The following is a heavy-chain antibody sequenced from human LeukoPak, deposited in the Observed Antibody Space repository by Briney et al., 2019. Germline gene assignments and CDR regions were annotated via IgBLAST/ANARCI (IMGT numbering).Heavy chain of an antibody. CDR2: IIPIFGTA. CDR1: GGTFSSYA. J-gene: IGHJ6*03. CDR3: ARARPDSSGYYYYYYMDV. D-gene: IGHD3-22*01. Sequence: ASVKVSCKASGGTFSSYAISWVRQAPGQGLEWMGGIIPIFGTANYAQKFQGRVTITTDESTSTAYMELSSLRSEDTAVYYCARARPDSSGYYYYYYMDVWGKGTTVTVSS. V-gene: IGHV1-69*05.